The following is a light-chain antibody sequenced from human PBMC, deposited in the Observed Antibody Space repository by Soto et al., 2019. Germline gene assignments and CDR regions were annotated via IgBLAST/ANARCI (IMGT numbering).Light chain of an antibody. J-gene: IGLJ3*02. CDR2: VNSDGSH. Sequence: QLVLTQSPSASASLGASVKLTCTRSSGHSSYAIALHQQQPEKGPRYLMNVNSDGSHSKGDGIPDRFSGSSSGAERYLTISSHQSEDEADYYCQTWGTGIRVFGGGTKLTVL. V-gene: IGLV4-69*01. CDR1: SGHSSYA. CDR3: QTWGTGIRV.